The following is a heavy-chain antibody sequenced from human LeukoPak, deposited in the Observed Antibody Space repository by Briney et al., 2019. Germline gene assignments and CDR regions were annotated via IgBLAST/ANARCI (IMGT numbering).Heavy chain of an antibody. CDR3: ARDRGYSYGYYFDY. Sequence: GRSVTLSRASSVLIFISYVLHWVRPAGGKGLAWVAVICYYGSNKYYADSVKGRFTISRDNSKNTLYLQMNSLRAEDTAVYYCARDRGYSYGYYFDYWGQGTLVTVSS. J-gene: IGHJ4*02. CDR1: VLIFISYV. V-gene: IGHV3-33*01. CDR2: ICYYGSNK. D-gene: IGHD5-18*01.